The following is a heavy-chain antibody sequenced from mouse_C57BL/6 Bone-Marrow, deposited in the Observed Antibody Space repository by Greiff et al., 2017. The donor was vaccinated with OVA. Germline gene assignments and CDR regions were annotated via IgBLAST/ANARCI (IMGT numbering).Heavy chain of an antibody. CDR3: ARWGGYYLYYYAMDY. V-gene: IGHV1-63*01. CDR2: IYPGGGYT. Sequence: VQLQQSGAELVRPGTSVKMSCKASGYTFTNYWIGWAKQRPGHGLEWLGDIYPGGGYTNYNEKFKGKATLTADKSSSTAYMQFSSLTSEDSAIYYCARWGGYYLYYYAMDYWGQGTSVTVSS. D-gene: IGHD2-3*01. CDR1: GYTFTNYW. J-gene: IGHJ4*01.